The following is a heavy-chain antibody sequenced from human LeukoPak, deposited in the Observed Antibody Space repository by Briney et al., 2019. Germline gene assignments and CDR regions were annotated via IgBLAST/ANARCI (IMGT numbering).Heavy chain of an antibody. Sequence: SETLSLTCADSGGSISRSNWWSWVRQPPGKGLEWIGEISHSGSINYNPSLKSRITISVDKSKNQFSLKLTSVTAADTAVYYCASLTGDLRVHAFDIWGQGTMVTVSS. CDR3: ASLTGDLRVHAFDI. V-gene: IGHV4-4*02. CDR1: GGSISRSNW. CDR2: ISHSGSI. D-gene: IGHD7-27*01. J-gene: IGHJ3*02.